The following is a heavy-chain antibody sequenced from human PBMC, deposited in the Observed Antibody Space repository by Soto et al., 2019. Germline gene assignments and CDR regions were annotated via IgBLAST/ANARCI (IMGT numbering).Heavy chain of an antibody. Sequence: EVQLLESGGGLVQPGGSLILSCAASGFTFSNYIMNWVRQVPGKGLEWVSAIHPGGSTTFYADSVQGRFTISRDDSRNTLYLQVNSLTAGDSAVYYCAKHLGIFYSGGLDNWGQGTLITVSS. CDR2: IHPGGSTT. J-gene: IGHJ4*02. CDR3: AKHLGIFYSGGLDN. D-gene: IGHD2-8*01. CDR1: GFTFSNYI. V-gene: IGHV3-23*01.